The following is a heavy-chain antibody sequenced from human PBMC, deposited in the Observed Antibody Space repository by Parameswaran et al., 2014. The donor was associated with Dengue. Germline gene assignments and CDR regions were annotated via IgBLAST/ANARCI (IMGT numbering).Heavy chain of an antibody. D-gene: IGHD3-22*01. J-gene: IGHJ4*02. V-gene: IGHV3-33*01. CDR2: IWYDGSNK. Sequence: GVEWVAVIWYDGSNKYYADSVKGRFTISRDNSKNTLYLQMNSLRAEDTAVYYCARDARKGMYYYDSSGYYDYWGQGTLVTVSS. CDR3: ARDARKGMYYYDSSGYYDY.